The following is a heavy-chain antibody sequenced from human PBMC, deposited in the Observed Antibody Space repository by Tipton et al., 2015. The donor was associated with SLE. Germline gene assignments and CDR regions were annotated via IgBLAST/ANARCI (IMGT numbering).Heavy chain of an antibody. CDR2: VFSSGTT. Sequence: TLSLTCTVSGGSITTVGYYWSWIRQHPGKGLEWIGYVFSSGTTYYNPSLKGRLSLSLDTSHNQLSLKLSSVTSADTAVYYCARYFYDSSGVCLFDFWGQGTLVTVSS. CDR3: ARYFYDSSGVCLFDF. J-gene: IGHJ4*02. CDR1: GGSITTVGYY. D-gene: IGHD3-22*01. V-gene: IGHV4-31*03.